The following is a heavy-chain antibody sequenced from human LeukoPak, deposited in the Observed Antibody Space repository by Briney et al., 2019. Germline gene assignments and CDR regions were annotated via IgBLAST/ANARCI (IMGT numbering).Heavy chain of an antibody. J-gene: IGHJ3*02. CDR3: ASHRRGGYSSSWYYAFDI. CDR1: GFTFDDYG. D-gene: IGHD6-13*01. V-gene: IGHV3-20*04. CDR2: INWNGGST. Sequence: GGSLRLSCAAPGFTFDDYGMSWVRQAPGKGLEWVSGINWNGGSTGYADSVKGRFTISRDNAKNSLYLQMNSLRAEDTALYYCASHRRGGYSSSWYYAFDIWGQGTMVTVSS.